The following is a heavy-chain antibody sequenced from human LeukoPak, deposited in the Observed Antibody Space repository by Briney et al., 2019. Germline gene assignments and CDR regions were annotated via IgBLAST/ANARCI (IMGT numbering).Heavy chain of an antibody. V-gene: IGHV6-1*01. CDR1: GDRVSNDNLT. CDR2: TYYRSKWYN. D-gene: IGHD1-26*01. Sequence: SQTLSLTCAISGDRVSNDNLTWNWIRQSPSRGLEWLGRTYYRSKWYNDYPLSVKSRIKIKPDTSKNQFSLQLNSVTPEDTAIYYCARTSGSYQPLFDGHPFDYWGQGILVTVSS. J-gene: IGHJ4*02. CDR3: ARTSGSYQPLFDGHPFDY.